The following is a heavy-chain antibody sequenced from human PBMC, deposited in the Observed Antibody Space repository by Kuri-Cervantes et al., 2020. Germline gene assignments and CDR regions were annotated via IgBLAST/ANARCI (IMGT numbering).Heavy chain of an antibody. CDR1: GGSVSSGSYY. V-gene: IGHV4-61*01. Sequence: GSLRLSCTVSGGSVSSGSYYWSWIRQPPGKGLEWIGYIYYSGSTNYNPSLKSRVTISVDTSKNQFSLKLSSVTAADTAVYYCARGPWYYPEEGPFDYWSQGTLVTVSS. J-gene: IGHJ4*02. D-gene: IGHD3-16*01. CDR2: IYYSGST. CDR3: ARGPWYYPEEGPFDY.